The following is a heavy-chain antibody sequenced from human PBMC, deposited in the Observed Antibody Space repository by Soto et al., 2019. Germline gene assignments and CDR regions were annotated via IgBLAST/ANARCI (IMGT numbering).Heavy chain of an antibody. J-gene: IGHJ6*02. Sequence: PGGSLRLSCAASGFTFSSYSMNWVRQAPGKGLEWVSSISSSSSYIYYADSVKGRFTISRDNAKNSLYLQMNSLRAEDTAVYYCARERGDYEFYYGMDVRGQGTKVTVSS. CDR2: ISSSSSYI. D-gene: IGHD4-17*01. CDR1: GFTFSSYS. CDR3: ARERGDYEFYYGMDV. V-gene: IGHV3-21*01.